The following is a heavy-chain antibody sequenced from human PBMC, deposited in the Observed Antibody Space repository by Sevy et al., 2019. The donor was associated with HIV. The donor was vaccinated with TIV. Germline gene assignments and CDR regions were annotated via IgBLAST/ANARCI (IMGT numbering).Heavy chain of an antibody. J-gene: IGHJ6*02. CDR3: ARYYYHSSGYYHYNGMDV. CDR1: GYTFTSYD. Sequence: ASVKVSCKASGYTFTSYDINWVRQATGQGLEWMGWMNSNSGNTGYVQKFQGRVTMTRNTSISTAYMELSSLRSEDTAVYYCARYYYHSSGYYHYNGMDVRGQGTTVTVSS. CDR2: MNSNSGNT. D-gene: IGHD3-22*01. V-gene: IGHV1-8*01.